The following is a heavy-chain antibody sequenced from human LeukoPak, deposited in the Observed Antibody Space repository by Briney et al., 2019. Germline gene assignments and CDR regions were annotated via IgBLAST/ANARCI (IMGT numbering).Heavy chain of an antibody. Sequence: GGSLRLSCTASGFTFSSYDLRWVRQAPGKGLEWVSSVSDSGDNTYYGDSVKGRFTISRDNSKNTLYLNMNSLRADDTAVYYWAKMKSLRSYRNDAFDIWGQGTMVTVSS. CDR2: VSDSGDNT. D-gene: IGHD1-26*01. V-gene: IGHV3-23*01. J-gene: IGHJ3*02. CDR3: AKMKSLRSYRNDAFDI. CDR1: GFTFSSYD.